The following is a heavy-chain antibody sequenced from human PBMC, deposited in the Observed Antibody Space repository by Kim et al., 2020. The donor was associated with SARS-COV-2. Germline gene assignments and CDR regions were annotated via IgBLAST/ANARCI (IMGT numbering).Heavy chain of an antibody. J-gene: IGHJ4*02. CDR3: AKTIAAAGIYFDY. D-gene: IGHD6-13*01. Sequence: YADTVEGRITISRDNSKNARYLQMNSLRAEDTAVYYCAKTIAAAGIYFDYWGQGTLVTVSS. V-gene: IGHV3-30-3*02.